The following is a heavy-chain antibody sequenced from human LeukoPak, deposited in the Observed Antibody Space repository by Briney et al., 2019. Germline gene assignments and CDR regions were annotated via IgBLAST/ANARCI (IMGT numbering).Heavy chain of an antibody. CDR1: GGSISSYY. CDR3: ASSIAEDAFDI. V-gene: IGHV4-59*08. J-gene: IGHJ3*02. CDR2: IYYSGST. Sequence: SETLSLTCTVSGGSISSYYWSWIRQPPGKGLEWIGYIYYSGSTNYNPSLKSRVTISVDTSKNQFSLKLSSATAADTAVYYCASSIAEDAFDIWGQGTMVTVSS. D-gene: IGHD2/OR15-2a*01.